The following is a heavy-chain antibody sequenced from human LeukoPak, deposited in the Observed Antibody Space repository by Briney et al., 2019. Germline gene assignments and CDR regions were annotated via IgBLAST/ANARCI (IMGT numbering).Heavy chain of an antibody. CDR2: IYSSGAT. Sequence: GGSLRLSCAALGFTVSSNYMSWVRKAPGKGLEWVSVIYSSGATYYADSVKGRFTISRDNSKNTVFLQMNSLRAEDTAVYHCARDALGRGSSYLTGDQWGQGTLVTVSA. CDR1: GFTVSSNY. D-gene: IGHD5-18*01. V-gene: IGHV3-66*01. J-gene: IGHJ4*02. CDR3: ARDALGRGSSYLTGDQ.